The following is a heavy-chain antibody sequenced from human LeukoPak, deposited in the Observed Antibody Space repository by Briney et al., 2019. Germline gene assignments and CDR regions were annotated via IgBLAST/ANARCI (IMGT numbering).Heavy chain of an antibody. CDR1: SGSISNYY. J-gene: IGHJ4*02. CDR2: VYYSGYT. V-gene: IGHV4-59*05. D-gene: IGHD3-10*01. CDR3: AKHYMGSYDNRGLDY. Sequence: SETLSLTCTVSSGSISNYYWSWIRQPPGKGLEWIGSVYYSGYTYSNPSVASRVTISVDTSKNQFSLKLSSVTAADTAIYYCAKHYMGSYDNRGLDYWGQGTLVTVSS.